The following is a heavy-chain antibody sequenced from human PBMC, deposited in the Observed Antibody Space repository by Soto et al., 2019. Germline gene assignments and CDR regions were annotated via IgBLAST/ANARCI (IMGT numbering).Heavy chain of an antibody. CDR2: ISAYNGKT. D-gene: IGHD1-26*01. V-gene: IGHV1-18*01. CDR3: ARDPRTLLELLTKAADPPYFDY. J-gene: IGHJ4*02. CDR1: GYTFTSYG. Sequence: QVQLVQSGAEVKKPGASVKVSCKASGYTFTSYGISWVRQAPGQGLEWMGWISAYNGKTNYAQKLQGRATMTTDTSTSTAYMELMSLRSDDTAVYYCARDPRTLLELLTKAADPPYFDYWGQGTLVTVSS.